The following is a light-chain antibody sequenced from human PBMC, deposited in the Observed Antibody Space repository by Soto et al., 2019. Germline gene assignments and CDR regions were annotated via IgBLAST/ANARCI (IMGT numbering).Light chain of an antibody. CDR3: QQYGSSPFT. V-gene: IGKV3-20*01. CDR2: GGS. J-gene: IGKJ4*01. CDR1: QSVSTH. Sequence: ELGMTHSPANLPVSPGERATLSCRASQSVSTHLAWYQQKPGQAPRLLIYGGSTRATGITDRFSGSGSGTDFTLTISKLEPEDFAVYYCQQYGSSPFTFGGGTKVDIK.